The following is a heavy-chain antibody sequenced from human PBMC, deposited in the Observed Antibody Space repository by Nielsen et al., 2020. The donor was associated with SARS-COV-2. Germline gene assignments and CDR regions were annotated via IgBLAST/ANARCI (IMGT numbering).Heavy chain of an antibody. J-gene: IGHJ4*02. D-gene: IGHD1-26*01. CDR1: GFAFGDYY. CDR2: ISSRSAYT. Sequence: SCATSGFAFGDYYMSWIRQAPGKGLEWLSYISSRSAYTSYADSVKSRFTVSRDNANNSLYLEMNSLRAEDTAIYYCVRETESYPYYFDLWGQGTLVTVSS. V-gene: IGHV3-11*05. CDR3: VRETESYPYYFDL.